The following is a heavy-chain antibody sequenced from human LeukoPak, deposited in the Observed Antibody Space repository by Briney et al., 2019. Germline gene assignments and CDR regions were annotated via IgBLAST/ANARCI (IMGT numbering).Heavy chain of an antibody. D-gene: IGHD2/OR15-2a*01. CDR3: ARESRENAMNTFDI. CDR2: ISSSSSDI. J-gene: IGHJ3*02. V-gene: IGHV3-48*02. Sequence: PGGSLSLSCAASGFTFRKYPMIWVRQAPGEGLEWVSYISSSSSDILYADSVKGRFTISTDNAKNSLYLQMNSLRDEDTAVYYFARESRENAMNTFDIWGQATMVAVSS. CDR1: GFTFRKYP.